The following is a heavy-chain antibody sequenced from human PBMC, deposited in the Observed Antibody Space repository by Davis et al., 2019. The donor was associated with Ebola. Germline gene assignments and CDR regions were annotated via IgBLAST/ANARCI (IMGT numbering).Heavy chain of an antibody. Sequence: GESLKISCAASGFTFSRYSMNWVRQAPGKGLEWVSSISSSSSYIYYADSVKGRFTISRDNAKNSLYLQMNSLRAEDTAVYYCAKEGIGSGWYSDFDYWGQGTLVTVSS. CDR3: AKEGIGSGWYSDFDY. CDR1: GFTFSRYS. V-gene: IGHV3-21*04. J-gene: IGHJ4*02. D-gene: IGHD6-19*01. CDR2: ISSSSSYI.